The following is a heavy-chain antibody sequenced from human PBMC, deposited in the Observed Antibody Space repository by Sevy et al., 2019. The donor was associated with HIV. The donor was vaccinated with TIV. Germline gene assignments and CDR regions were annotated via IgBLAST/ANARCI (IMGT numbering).Heavy chain of an antibody. J-gene: IGHJ2*01. V-gene: IGHV4-39*01. CDR1: GGSISSSNYY. D-gene: IGHD3-10*01. CDR3: ARLRLIDYYGSGSAYWYFDL. Sequence: TLSLTCTVSGGSISSSNYYWGWLRQPPGKGLEWIGSIYYSGSTYYNPSLKSRVTISVDTSKNQFSLKLSSVTATDKAVYYCARLRLIDYYGSGSAYWYFDLWGRGTLVTVSS. CDR2: IYYSGST.